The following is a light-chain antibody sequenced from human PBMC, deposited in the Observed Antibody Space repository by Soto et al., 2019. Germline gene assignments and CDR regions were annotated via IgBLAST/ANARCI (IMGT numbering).Light chain of an antibody. CDR3: SSWDDSLNGYV. J-gene: IGLJ1*01. V-gene: IGLV1-44*01. CDR2: SNS. CDR1: YSNVGSNT. Sequence: QSALTQPPSASGTPGQRVVMSCSGSYSNVGSNTVNWYQQLPGTAPQLVIYSNSHRPSGVPDRFSGSKSDTSASLAISGLQSEDEADYFCSSWDDSLNGYVFGTGTNLTVL.